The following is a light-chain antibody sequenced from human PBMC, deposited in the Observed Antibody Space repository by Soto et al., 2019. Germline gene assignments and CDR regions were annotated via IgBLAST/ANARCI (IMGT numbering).Light chain of an antibody. J-gene: IGKJ1*01. Sequence: DVQMTQSPSSLSASVGDRVTITCRASQNINTYVNWYQQKPGKAPKLLIYAASSLKSGVPSRFSGSGSGTDFTLTVSRLQPEDFATYYCQQSFSTPRAFGQGTKVEIK. CDR3: QQSFSTPRA. V-gene: IGKV1-39*01. CDR2: AAS. CDR1: QNINTY.